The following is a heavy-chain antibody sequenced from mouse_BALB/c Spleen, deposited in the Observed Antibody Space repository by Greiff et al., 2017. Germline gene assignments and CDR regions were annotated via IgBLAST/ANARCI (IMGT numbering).Heavy chain of an antibody. CDR1: GFTFTDYY. CDR2: IRNKANGYTT. Sequence: EVQRVESGGGLVQPGGSLRLSCATSGFTFTDYYMSWVRQPPGKALEWLGFIRNKANGYTTEYSASVKGRFTISRDNSQSILYLQMNTLRAEDSATYYCATTMITFDYWGQVTTLTVSS. V-gene: IGHV7-3*02. CDR3: ATTMITFDY. J-gene: IGHJ2*01. D-gene: IGHD2-4*01.